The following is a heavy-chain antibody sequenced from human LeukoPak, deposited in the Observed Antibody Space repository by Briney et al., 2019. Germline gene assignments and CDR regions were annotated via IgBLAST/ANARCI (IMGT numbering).Heavy chain of an antibody. CDR3: ARELTTQTKASCSGGNCLGYFDY. D-gene: IGHD2-15*01. V-gene: IGHV3-7*01. Sequence: GGFLRLSCAASGLTFNTYWMTWVRQASGKGLEWVANIKQDGSEKYYVDSVKGRFTISRDNAKNSLYLQMDSLRAEDTAVYYCARELTTQTKASCSGGNCLGYFDYCGQGTLVTVSS. CDR1: GLTFNTYW. CDR2: IKQDGSEK. J-gene: IGHJ4*02.